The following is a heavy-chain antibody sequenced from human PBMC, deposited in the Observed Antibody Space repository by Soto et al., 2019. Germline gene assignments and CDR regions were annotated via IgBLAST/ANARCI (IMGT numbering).Heavy chain of an antibody. D-gene: IGHD6-13*01. V-gene: IGHV4-34*01. CDR1: GGSFSGYY. J-gene: IGHJ4*02. CDR3: ARVGSSSWQLDY. Sequence: SETLSLTCGVYGGSFSGYYWNWIRQPPGKGLEWIGEINHSGSTNYNPSLKSRVTISVDTSKNQFSLKLSSVTAADTAVYYCARVGSSSWQLDYLGQGTLVTVSS. CDR2: INHSGST.